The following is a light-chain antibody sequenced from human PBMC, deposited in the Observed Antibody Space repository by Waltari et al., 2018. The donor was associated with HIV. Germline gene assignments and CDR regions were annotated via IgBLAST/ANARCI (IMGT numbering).Light chain of an antibody. J-gene: IGLJ3*02. V-gene: IGLV1-51*01. Sequence: QSVLTQPPSVSAAPGPKVTISCSGSTSNIGYDYVSWYQHVPGAAPRLLIYDNKKRPSGIPDRFAGSRSGTSATLGISGLQTGDEAHYYCGTWDRSRSAAVFGGGTKLTVL. CDR2: DNK. CDR1: TSNIGYDY. CDR3: GTWDRSRSAAV.